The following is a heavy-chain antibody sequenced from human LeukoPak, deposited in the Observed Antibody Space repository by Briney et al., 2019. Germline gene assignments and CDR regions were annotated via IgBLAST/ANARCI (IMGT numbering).Heavy chain of an antibody. D-gene: IGHD6-13*01. CDR3: ERAGGISAGTIDY. J-gene: IGHJ4*02. Sequence: KSSETLSLTCTVSGGSISSGGYYWSRIRQHPGKGLEWIGYIYYSGSTYYNPSLKSRVTISVDTSKNQFSLKPSSVTAADTAVYYCERAGGISAGTIDYWGQGTLVTVSS. CDR1: GGSISSGGYY. V-gene: IGHV4-31*03. CDR2: IYYSGST.